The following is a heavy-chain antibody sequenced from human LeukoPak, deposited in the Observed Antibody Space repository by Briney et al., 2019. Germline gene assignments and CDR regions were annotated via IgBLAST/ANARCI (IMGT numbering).Heavy chain of an antibody. CDR2: IYHSGST. CDR3: ARDQDTSGPGGFDP. J-gene: IGHJ5*02. D-gene: IGHD3-22*01. CDR1: GGSISSGGYS. V-gene: IGHV4-30-2*01. Sequence: KASETLSLTCAVSGGSISSGGYSWSWIRQPPGKGLEWIGYIYHSGSTYYNPSLKSRVTISIDRSKNQFSLKLSSMTAADTAVYYCARDQDTSGPGGFDPWGQGTLVTVSS.